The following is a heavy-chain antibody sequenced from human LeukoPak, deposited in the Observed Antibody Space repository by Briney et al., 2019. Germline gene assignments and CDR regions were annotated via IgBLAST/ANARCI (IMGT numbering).Heavy chain of an antibody. CDR1: GFTFTDYP. J-gene: IGHJ4*02. D-gene: IGHD3-22*01. V-gene: IGHV3-48*02. CDR3: ARASPSGYDY. Sequence: PGGSLRLSCAASGFTFTDYPMNWVRQAPGRGLEWVANIRTSAASAYNTNYADSVQGRVIMSRDNAKNSLYLQMNSLRDEDAAVYYCARASPSGYDYWGQGTLVTVSS. CDR2: IRTSAASAY.